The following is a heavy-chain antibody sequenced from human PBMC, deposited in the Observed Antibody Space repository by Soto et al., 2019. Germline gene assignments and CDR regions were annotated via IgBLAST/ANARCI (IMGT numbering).Heavy chain of an antibody. V-gene: IGHV3-64*01. CDR2: ITSNGGHT. CDR3: ARRIPFGYGMDV. Sequence: EVQLVESGGGLVQPGGSLRLSCAASGFTFSSYAMHWVRQAPGKGLEYVSAITSNGGHTDYASSVKGRFTISRDNSKNTLYLQMGCLRAEDMAVYYCARRIPFGYGMDVWGQGTTVTVSS. J-gene: IGHJ6*02. D-gene: IGHD2-21*01. CDR1: GFTFSSYA.